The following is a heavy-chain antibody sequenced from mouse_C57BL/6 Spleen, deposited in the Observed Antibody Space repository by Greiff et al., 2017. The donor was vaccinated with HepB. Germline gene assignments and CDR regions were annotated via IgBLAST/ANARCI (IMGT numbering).Heavy chain of an antibody. CDR1: GYSITSGYY. Sequence: DVKLQESGPGLVKPSQSLSLTCSVTGYSITSGYYWNWIRQFPGNKLEWMGYISYDGSNNYNPSLKNRISITRDTSKNQFFLKLNSVTTEDTATYYCARDPLRDAMDYWGQGTSVTVSS. J-gene: IGHJ4*01. CDR2: ISYDGSN. D-gene: IGHD1-1*01. CDR3: ARDPLRDAMDY. V-gene: IGHV3-6*01.